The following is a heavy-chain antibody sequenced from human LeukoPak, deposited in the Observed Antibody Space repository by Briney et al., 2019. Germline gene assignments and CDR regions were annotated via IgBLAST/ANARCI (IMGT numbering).Heavy chain of an antibody. D-gene: IGHD2-15*01. CDR2: IIPILGIA. CDR1: GYTFTSYA. CDR3: ARDREDVVVVAATRYYFDY. Sequence: ASVKVSCKASGYTFTSYAISWVRQAPGQGLEWMGRIIPILGIANYAQKFQGRVTITADKSTSTAYMELSSLRSEDTAVYYCARDREDVVVVAATRYYFDYWGQGTLVTVSS. J-gene: IGHJ4*02. V-gene: IGHV1-69*04.